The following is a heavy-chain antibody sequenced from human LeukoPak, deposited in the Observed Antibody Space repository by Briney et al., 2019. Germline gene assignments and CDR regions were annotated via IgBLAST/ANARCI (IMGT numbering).Heavy chain of an antibody. Sequence: GRSLRLSCTASGFTFSSYSMNWVRQAPGKGLEWVSTISSRSSYIYYADSVKRRFTISRDNDKNSLYLQMNSLRDEDAAVYYCARDYPNAFDIWGQGTMVTVSS. V-gene: IGHV3-21*01. CDR2: ISSRSSYI. CDR1: GFTFSSYS. J-gene: IGHJ3*02. CDR3: ARDYPNAFDI.